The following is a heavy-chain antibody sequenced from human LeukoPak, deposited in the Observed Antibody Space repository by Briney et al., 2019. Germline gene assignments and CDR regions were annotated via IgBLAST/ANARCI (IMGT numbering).Heavy chain of an antibody. V-gene: IGHV1-46*01. D-gene: IGHD6-13*01. Sequence: GASVKVSCKASGYTFTSYYMHWVRQAPAQGLEWMGIINPSGGSTSYAQKFQGRVTMTRDTSTSTVYMELSSLRSEDTAVYYCARDRAIAAAGSIPDSWGQGTLVTVSS. J-gene: IGHJ4*02. CDR2: INPSGGST. CDR3: ARDRAIAAAGSIPDS. CDR1: GYTFTSYY.